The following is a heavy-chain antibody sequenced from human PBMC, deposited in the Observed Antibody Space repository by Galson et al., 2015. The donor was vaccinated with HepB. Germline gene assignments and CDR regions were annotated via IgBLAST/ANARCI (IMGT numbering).Heavy chain of an antibody. CDR1: GFTFSSYA. CDR3: AKDRGGSYGLFDY. Sequence: SLRLSCAASGFTFSSYAMSWVRQAPGKGLEWVSAISGSGGSTYYADSVKGRFTISRDNSKNTLYLQMNSLRAEDTAVYYCAKDRGGSYGLFDYWGQGTLVTVSS. CDR2: ISGSGGST. J-gene: IGHJ4*02. V-gene: IGHV3-23*01. D-gene: IGHD1-26*01.